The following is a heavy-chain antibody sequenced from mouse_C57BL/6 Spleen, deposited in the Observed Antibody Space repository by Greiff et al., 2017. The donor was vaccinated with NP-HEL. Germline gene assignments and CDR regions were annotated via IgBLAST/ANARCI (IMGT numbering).Heavy chain of an antibody. CDR2: IWSGCST. J-gene: IGHJ3*01. CDR3: ASPLLRGFAY. V-gene: IGHV2-2*01. Sequence: QVQLQQSGPGLVQPSQSLSITCTVSGFSLTSYGVHLVRQSPGTGLELLGVIWSGCSTDYNAAFISRLSISKDNSKSQVFVKMNSLQADDTAIYYCASPLLRGFAYWGQGTLVTVSA. D-gene: IGHD1-2*01. CDR1: GFSLTSYG.